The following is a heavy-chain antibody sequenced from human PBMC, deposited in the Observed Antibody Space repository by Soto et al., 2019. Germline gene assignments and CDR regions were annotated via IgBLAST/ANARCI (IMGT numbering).Heavy chain of an antibody. J-gene: IGHJ5*02. CDR3: ARDQHYGDPNWFDP. CDR2: IYYSGST. D-gene: IGHD4-17*01. CDR1: GGSISSYY. V-gene: IGHV4-59*01. Sequence: SETLSLTCTVSGGSISSYYWSWIRQPPGKGLEWIGYIYYSGSTNYNPSLKSRVTISVDTSKNQFSLKLSSVTAADTAVYYCARDQHYGDPNWFDPWGQGTLVTVSS.